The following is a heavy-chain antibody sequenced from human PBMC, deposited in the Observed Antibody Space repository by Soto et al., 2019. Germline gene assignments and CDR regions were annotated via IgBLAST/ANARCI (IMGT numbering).Heavy chain of an antibody. J-gene: IGHJ3*02. V-gene: IGHV3-48*03. Sequence: PGGSLRLSCAASGFTFSSCEMNWVRQAPGKGLEWVSYISSSGSTIYYADSVKGRFTISRDNAKNSLYLQMNSLRAEDTAVYYCARLTVTEDAFDIWGQGTMVTVSS. D-gene: IGHD4-17*01. CDR1: GFTFSSCE. CDR3: ARLTVTEDAFDI. CDR2: ISSSGSTI.